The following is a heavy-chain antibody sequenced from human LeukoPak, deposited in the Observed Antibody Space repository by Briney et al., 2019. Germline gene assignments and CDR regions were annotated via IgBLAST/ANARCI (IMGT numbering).Heavy chain of an antibody. CDR3: AKGLMSGYYDILTGLA. J-gene: IGHJ5*02. Sequence: GGSLRLSCAASGFTFSSYAMSWVRQAPGKGLEWVSAISGSGSSTYYADSVKGRFTISRDNSKNTLYLQMNSLRAEDTAVYYCAKGLMSGYYDILTGLAWGQGTLVTVSS. CDR2: ISGSGSST. CDR1: GFTFSSYA. V-gene: IGHV3-23*01. D-gene: IGHD3-9*01.